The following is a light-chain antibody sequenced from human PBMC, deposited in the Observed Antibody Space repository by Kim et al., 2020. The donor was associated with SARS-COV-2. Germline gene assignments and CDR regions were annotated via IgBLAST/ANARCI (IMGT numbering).Light chain of an antibody. Sequence: LSQGERATLACRASQSVSNNDLAWYQQKPGQAPRLLIYDASRRATGIADRCSGSGSGTDFTLTISRLEPEDFAVYHCQQHGSAPWTFGQGTKVDIK. CDR3: QQHGSAPWT. CDR2: DAS. J-gene: IGKJ1*01. V-gene: IGKV3-20*01. CDR1: QSVSNND.